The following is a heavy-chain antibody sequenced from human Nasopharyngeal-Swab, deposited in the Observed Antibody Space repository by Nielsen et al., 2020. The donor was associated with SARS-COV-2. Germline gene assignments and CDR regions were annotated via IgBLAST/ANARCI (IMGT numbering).Heavy chain of an antibody. CDR2: INAGNGNT. D-gene: IGHD6-19*01. CDR1: GYTFTSYA. CDR3: ARAYSSGWAEGPNWFDP. Sequence: ASVKVSCKASGYTFTSYAMHWVRQAPGQRLEWMGWINAGNGNTKYSQKFQGRVTITRDTSASTAYMELSSLRSEDTAVYYCARAYSSGWAEGPNWFDPWGQGTLVTVSS. J-gene: IGHJ5*02. V-gene: IGHV1-3*01.